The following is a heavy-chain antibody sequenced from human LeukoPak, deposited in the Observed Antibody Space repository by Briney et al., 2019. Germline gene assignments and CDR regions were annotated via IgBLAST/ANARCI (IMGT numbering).Heavy chain of an antibody. CDR2: ISYDGRNK. Sequence: GRSLRLSCAASGFPFSNHGMHWVRQAPGKGLEWVAVISYDGRNKYYADSVKGRFTISRDNSQNTLSLQMNSLRAEDTAVYYCAKDREGTIADYFDYWGQGTLVTVSS. CDR1: GFPFSNHG. D-gene: IGHD1-7*01. J-gene: IGHJ4*02. CDR3: AKDREGTIADYFDY. V-gene: IGHV3-30*18.